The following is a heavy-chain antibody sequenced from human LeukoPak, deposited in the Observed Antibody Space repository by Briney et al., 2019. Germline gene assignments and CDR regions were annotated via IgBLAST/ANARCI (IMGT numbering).Heavy chain of an antibody. CDR1: GFTFSSYG. D-gene: IGHD2-21*02. Sequence: GGSLRLSCAASGFTFSSYGMHWVRQAPGKGLEWVALISYDGINKYYADSVKGRSTISRDNPKKTLYLQMNSLTLEDTDVYYCAKLPYCGGDCYAGASDIWGQGTMVTVSS. V-gene: IGHV3-30*18. CDR3: AKLPYCGGDCYAGASDI. J-gene: IGHJ3*02. CDR2: ISYDGINK.